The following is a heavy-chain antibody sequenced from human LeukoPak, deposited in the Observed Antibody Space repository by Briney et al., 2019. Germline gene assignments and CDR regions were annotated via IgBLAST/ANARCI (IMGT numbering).Heavy chain of an antibody. CDR3: ARGEQQLTLYYYYYYMDV. D-gene: IGHD6-13*01. CDR2: ISYSGST. Sequence: PSETLSLTCTVSGGSISSYYWSWIRQPPGKGLEWIGYISYSGSTNYNPPLKSRVTISVDTSKNQFSLKLSSVTAADTAVYYCARGEQQLTLYYYYYYMDVWGKGTTVTVSS. CDR1: GGSISSYY. J-gene: IGHJ6*03. V-gene: IGHV4-59*01.